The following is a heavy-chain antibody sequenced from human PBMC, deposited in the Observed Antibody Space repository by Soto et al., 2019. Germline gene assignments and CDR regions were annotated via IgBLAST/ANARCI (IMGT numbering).Heavy chain of an antibody. CDR3: AYLPCSGGSCYWFSYSGMDV. CDR2: IYWDDDK. D-gene: IGHD2-15*01. Sequence: QITLKESGPTLVKPTQTLTLTCTFSGFSLSTSGVGVAWIRQPPGKALEWLALIYWDDDKRYRPSLETRLTTTKDSSKNQVVLTMTNMASVDTATYYCAYLPCSGGSCYWFSYSGMDVWGQGTTVTVSS. V-gene: IGHV2-5*02. J-gene: IGHJ6*02. CDR1: GFSLSTSGVG.